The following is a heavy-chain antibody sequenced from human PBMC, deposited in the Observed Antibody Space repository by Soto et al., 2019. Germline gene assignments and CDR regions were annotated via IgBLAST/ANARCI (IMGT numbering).Heavy chain of an antibody. D-gene: IGHD2-8*02. CDR2: ISSTGNTI. J-gene: IGHJ4*02. Sequence: PGGSLRLSCGASGFAFSNYGMNWVRQAPGKGLEWVSYISSTGNTIYYPDSVKGRFTISRDTAKKSLYLQMNSLRAEDTAVYYCARSGYFDYWGQGTLVTAPQ. V-gene: IGHV3-48*01. CDR1: GFAFSNYG. CDR3: ARSGYFDY.